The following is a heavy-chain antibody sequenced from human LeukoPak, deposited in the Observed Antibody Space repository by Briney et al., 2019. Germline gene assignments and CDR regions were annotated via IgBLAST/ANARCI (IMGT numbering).Heavy chain of an antibody. J-gene: IGHJ6*03. Sequence: GESLKISCKGSGYSFTSYWIGWVRQMPGKGLEWMGIIYPGDSDTRYSPSFQGQVTISADKFISTAYLQWSSLKASDTAMYYCARIAAAGTRQLNYYYYMDVWGKGTTVTISS. D-gene: IGHD6-13*01. CDR3: ARIAAAGTRQLNYYYYMDV. CDR1: GYSFTSYW. V-gene: IGHV5-51*01. CDR2: IYPGDSDT.